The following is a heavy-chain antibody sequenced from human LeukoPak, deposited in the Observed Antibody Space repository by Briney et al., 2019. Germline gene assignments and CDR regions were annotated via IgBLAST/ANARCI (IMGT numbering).Heavy chain of an antibody. V-gene: IGHV4-59*01. Sequence: SETLSLTCTVSGGSISSYYWSWIRQPPGKGLEWIGYIYYSGSTNYNPSLKSRVTISVDTSKNQFSLKLSSLTAADTAVHYCARTTYYYDSSGSYYFDYWGQGTLVTVSS. CDR3: ARTTYYYDSSGSYYFDY. J-gene: IGHJ4*02. CDR2: IYYSGST. CDR1: GGSISSYY. D-gene: IGHD3-22*01.